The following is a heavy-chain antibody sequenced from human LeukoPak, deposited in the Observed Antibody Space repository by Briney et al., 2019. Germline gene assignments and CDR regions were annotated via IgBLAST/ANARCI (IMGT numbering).Heavy chain of an antibody. CDR1: GFTFDDYA. D-gene: IGHD1-26*01. CDR3: AKDRSSGSYPRGNEY. CDR2: ISGSGGST. Sequence: PGRSLRLSCAASGFTFDDYAMHWVRQAPGKGLEWVSSISGSGGSTYYADSVKGRFTISRDNSNNTLYLQVNSLRAEDTAVYYCAKDRSSGSYPRGNEYWGRGTLVTVSS. V-gene: IGHV3-23*01. J-gene: IGHJ4*02.